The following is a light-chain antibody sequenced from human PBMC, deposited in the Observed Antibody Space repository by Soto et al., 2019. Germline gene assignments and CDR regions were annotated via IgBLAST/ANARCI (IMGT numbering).Light chain of an antibody. Sequence: EIVMTQSPATLSVSPGERATLSSRASQSVSSNLAWYQQKPGQAPRLLIYGASTRATGIPARFSGSGSGTEFTLTISSLKSEDFALYYCQQYNNWPPWTFGQGTKVEIK. CDR1: QSVSSN. CDR2: GAS. J-gene: IGKJ1*01. V-gene: IGKV3-15*01. CDR3: QQYNNWPPWT.